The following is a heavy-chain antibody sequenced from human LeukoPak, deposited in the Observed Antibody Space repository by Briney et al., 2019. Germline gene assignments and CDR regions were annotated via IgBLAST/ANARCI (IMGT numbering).Heavy chain of an antibody. Sequence: ASVKVSCKASGFTFINYYMHWVRQAPGQGLEWLGIINLSGGSTHYPQKFQDRVTMTRDTSISTAYMELSRLRSDDTAVYYCARGLQTLSGYDLYYFDYWGQGTLVTVSS. V-gene: IGHV1-46*01. J-gene: IGHJ4*02. CDR3: ARGLQTLSGYDLYYFDY. D-gene: IGHD5-12*01. CDR1: GFTFINYY. CDR2: INLSGGST.